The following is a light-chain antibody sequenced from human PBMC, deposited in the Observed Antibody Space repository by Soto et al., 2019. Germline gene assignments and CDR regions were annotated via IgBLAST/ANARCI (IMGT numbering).Light chain of an antibody. J-gene: IGKJ2*01. Sequence: EIVMTHSPATLSVSPGERATLSCRASQSVRDNLAWYQQKPGQAPRLLIYGASTRATGIPARFSGSGSGTEFTLTFNSLQSEDFALYFCQQSNNWPYTFGQGTKLEIK. V-gene: IGKV3-15*01. CDR1: QSVRDN. CDR2: GAS. CDR3: QQSNNWPYT.